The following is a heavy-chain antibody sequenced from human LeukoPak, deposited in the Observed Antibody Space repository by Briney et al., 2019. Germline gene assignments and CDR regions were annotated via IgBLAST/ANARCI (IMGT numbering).Heavy chain of an antibody. V-gene: IGHV3-53*01. CDR1: GFTVSSNY. D-gene: IGHD3-3*01. Sequence: GGSLRLSCAASGFTVSSNYMSWVRQAPGKGLEWVSVIYSGGSTYYADSVKGRFTVPRDNSKNTLYLQMNSLRAEDTAVYYCARDDDLWGDRAFDIWGQGTMVTVSS. CDR3: ARDDDLWGDRAFDI. CDR2: IYSGGST. J-gene: IGHJ3*02.